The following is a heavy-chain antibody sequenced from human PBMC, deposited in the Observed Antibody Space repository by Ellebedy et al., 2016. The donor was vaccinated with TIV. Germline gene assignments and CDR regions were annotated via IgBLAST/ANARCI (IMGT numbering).Heavy chain of an antibody. CDR3: ARDLLGVGATYFGY. Sequence: ASVKVSCXASGYTFTDYYIHWMRQAPGQGLEWMGIINPAGGATHYAQKFQGRVSLSRDTSTSTAYMELSSLTPEDTAVYYCARDLLGVGATYFGYWGQGSLVTVSS. V-gene: IGHV1-46*01. CDR1: GYTFTDYY. CDR2: INPAGGAT. D-gene: IGHD1-26*01. J-gene: IGHJ4*02.